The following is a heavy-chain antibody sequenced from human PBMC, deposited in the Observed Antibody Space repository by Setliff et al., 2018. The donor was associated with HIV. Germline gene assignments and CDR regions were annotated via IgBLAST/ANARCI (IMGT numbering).Heavy chain of an antibody. J-gene: IGHJ4*01. CDR1: GFTFSSFA. CDR2: ISGHSVTT. CDR3: AKVSGYNIWSGSYYFDS. V-gene: IGHV3-23*01. Sequence: GGSLRLSCASSGFTFSSFAVSWVRQAPGKGPEWVSSISGHSVTTYYADSVKGRFTIARDNSKNTVLLEMRSLRVDDTAVYFCAKVSGYNIWSGSYYFDSWGHGILVTVSS. D-gene: IGHD3-3*01.